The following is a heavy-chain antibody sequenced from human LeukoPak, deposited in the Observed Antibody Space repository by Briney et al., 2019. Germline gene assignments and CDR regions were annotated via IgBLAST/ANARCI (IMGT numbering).Heavy chain of an antibody. CDR2: INPNTGDT. CDR3: ARDQGPSGNLFDP. D-gene: IGHD3-10*01. CDR1: GYSFTDYH. V-gene: IGHV1-2*06. J-gene: IGHJ5*02. Sequence: GVSVKVSCRASGYSFTDYHLHWVRQAPGHGLEWMGRINPNTGDTDYAQRFQGRITMTRDRSISTASMELSRLNLDDTAVYYCARDQGPSGNLFDPWGQGILVTVS.